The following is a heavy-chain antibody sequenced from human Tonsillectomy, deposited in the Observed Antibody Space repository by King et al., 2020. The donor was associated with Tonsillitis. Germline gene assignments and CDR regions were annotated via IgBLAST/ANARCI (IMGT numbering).Heavy chain of an antibody. Sequence: LVQSGGGLVKPGGSLRLSCAASGFTFSTYSMNWVRQAPGKGLEWVSSISSSSSYIYYADSVKGRFTISRDNDKNSLYLQMNSLRAEDPAVYYCARGVHPDYFDLWGQGTMVTVSS. CDR2: ISSSSSYI. J-gene: IGHJ3*01. CDR3: ARGVHPDYFDL. CDR1: GFTFSTYS. D-gene: IGHD1-1*01. V-gene: IGHV3-21*01.